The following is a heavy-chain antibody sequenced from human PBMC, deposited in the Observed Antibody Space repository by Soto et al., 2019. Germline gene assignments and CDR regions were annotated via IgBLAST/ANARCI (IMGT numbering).Heavy chain of an antibody. D-gene: IGHD3-3*01. V-gene: IGHV3-11*01. J-gene: IGHJ6*03. Sequence: GGSLRLSCAASGFTFSDYYMSWIRQAPGKGLEWVSYISSSGSTIYYADSVKGRFTISRDNAKNSLYLQMNSLRDEDTAVYYCARDTIWSGYYMDVWGKGTTVTVSS. CDR3: ARDTIWSGYYMDV. CDR2: ISSSGSTI. CDR1: GFTFSDYY.